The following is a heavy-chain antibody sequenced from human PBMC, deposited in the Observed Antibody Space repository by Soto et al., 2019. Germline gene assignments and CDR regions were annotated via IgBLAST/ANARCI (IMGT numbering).Heavy chain of an antibody. V-gene: IGHV4-31*03. D-gene: IGHD3-16*02. CDR3: ASYPYDYVWGSYRDQGDAFDI. J-gene: IGHJ3*02. CDR1: GGSISSGGYY. Sequence: QVQLQESGPGLVKPSQTLSLTCTVSGGSISSGGYYWSWIRQHPGKGLEWIGYIYYSGSTYYNPSLKSRVTISVDTSKNQFSLKLSSVTAADTAVYYCASYPYDYVWGSYRDQGDAFDIWGQGTMVTVS. CDR2: IYYSGST.